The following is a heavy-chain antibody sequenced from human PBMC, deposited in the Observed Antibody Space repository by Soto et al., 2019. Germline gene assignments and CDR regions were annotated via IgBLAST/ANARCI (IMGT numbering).Heavy chain of an antibody. D-gene: IGHD3-3*01. CDR1: GGTFSSYT. J-gene: IGHJ4*02. CDR3: ARDPRDDFWSGTDDY. V-gene: IGHV1-69*08. CDR2: IIPILGIA. Sequence: QVQLVQSGAEVKKPGSSVKVSCKASGGTFSSYTISWVRQAPGQGLEWMGRIIPILGIANYAQKFQGRVTITADTSTSTAYMVLSSLRSEDTAVYYCARDPRDDFWSGTDDYWGQGTLVTVSS.